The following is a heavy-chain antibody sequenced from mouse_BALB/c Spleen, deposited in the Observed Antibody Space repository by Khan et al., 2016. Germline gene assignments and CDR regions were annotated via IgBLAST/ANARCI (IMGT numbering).Heavy chain of an antibody. CDR2: ITPDSSTI. CDR1: GFDFSRYW. V-gene: IGHV4-1*02. Sequence: EVKLLESGGGLVQPGGSLKLSCAASGFDFSRYWMSWVRQAPGKGLEWIGEITPDSSTINYTPSLKDKFIISRDNAKNTLYLQMSKVRSEDSALSYCERAGYYGYLAYWGKGTLFTVSA. J-gene: IGHJ3*01. CDR3: ERAGYYGYLAY. D-gene: IGHD1-1*01.